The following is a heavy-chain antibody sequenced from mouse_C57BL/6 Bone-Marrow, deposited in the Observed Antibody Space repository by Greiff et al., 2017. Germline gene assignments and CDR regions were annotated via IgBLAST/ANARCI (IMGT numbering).Heavy chain of an antibody. J-gene: IGHJ4*01. CDR3: ARGLLRSPCAMDY. V-gene: IGHV1-59*01. CDR1: GYTFTSYW. Sequence: QVQLKQPGAELVRPGTSVKLSCKASGYTFTSYWMHWVKQRPGQGLEWIGVIDPSDSYTNYNQKFKGKATLTVDTSSSTAYMQLSSLTSEDSAVYYCARGLLRSPCAMDYWGQGTSVTVSS. D-gene: IGHD1-1*01. CDR2: IDPSDSYT.